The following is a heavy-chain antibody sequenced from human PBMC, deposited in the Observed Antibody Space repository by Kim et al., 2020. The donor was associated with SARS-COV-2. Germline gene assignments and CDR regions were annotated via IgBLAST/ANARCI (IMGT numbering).Heavy chain of an antibody. J-gene: IGHJ4*02. CDR1: GYTLTELS. Sequence: ASVKVSCKVSGYTLTELSMHWVRQAPGKGLEWMGGFDPEDGETIYAQKFQGRVTMTEDTSTDTAYMELSSLRSEDTAVYYCATITYYYGSGSYYNWFDYWGQGTLLTVSS. V-gene: IGHV1-24*01. CDR2: FDPEDGET. D-gene: IGHD3-10*01. CDR3: ATITYYYGSGSYYNWFDY.